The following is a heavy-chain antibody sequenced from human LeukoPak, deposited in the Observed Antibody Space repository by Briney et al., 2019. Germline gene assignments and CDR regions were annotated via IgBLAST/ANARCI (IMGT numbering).Heavy chain of an antibody. V-gene: IGHV4-4*07. D-gene: IGHD4-17*01. CDR1: TDSMTYIF. J-gene: IGHJ6*03. CDR3: ARESMYDYGDGNYFFYYLDV. Sequence: SETLSLTCNFSTDSMTYIFWSWIRQPAGKGLEWIGRIYSSGSAHYNPSLKNRVTMSVDTSKNQFSLNLSSVTAADTAVYYCARESMYDYGDGNYFFYYLDVWGQGTTVTVSS. CDR2: IYSSGSA.